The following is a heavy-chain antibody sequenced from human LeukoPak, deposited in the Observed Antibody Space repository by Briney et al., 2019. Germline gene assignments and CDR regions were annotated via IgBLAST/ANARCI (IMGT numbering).Heavy chain of an antibody. V-gene: IGHV3-23*01. CDR3: AKDGGQGADY. Sequence: GGSLRLSCAASGFTFSSHWMSWVRQAPGKGLEWVSGISGSDGSTYYADSVKGRFTISRDNSKNTLYLQMNSLRAEDMAVYYCAKDGGQGADYWGQGTLVTVSS. D-gene: IGHD3-16*01. J-gene: IGHJ4*02. CDR1: GFTFSSHW. CDR2: ISGSDGST.